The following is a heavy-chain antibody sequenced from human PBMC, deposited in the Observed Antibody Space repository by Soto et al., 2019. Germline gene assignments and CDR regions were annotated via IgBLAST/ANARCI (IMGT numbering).Heavy chain of an antibody. Sequence: SETLSLTCSVSGGSVSSYWWSWIRQPPGKGLEWIGYIYYTGSTNYSPSLKGLVTISLDASKSQLSLKLTSVTAADTAVYYCARGPGASDYYFDYWGPGTLVTVSS. D-gene: IGHD3-10*01. CDR2: IYYTGST. V-gene: IGHV4-59*02. CDR1: GGSVSSYW. CDR3: ARGPGASDYYFDY. J-gene: IGHJ4*02.